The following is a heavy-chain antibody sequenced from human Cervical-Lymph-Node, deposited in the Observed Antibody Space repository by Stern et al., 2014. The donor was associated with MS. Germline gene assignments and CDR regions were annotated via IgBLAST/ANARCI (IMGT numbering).Heavy chain of an antibody. Sequence: QVTLRESGPAMVKPTQTLTLTCTFSGFSLSTSGMRVSWIRQPPGKALEWLVRIDWDNTEFYSPSLKTRLTISKDTSRNQVVLVMTNMDPTDTATYFCARSYNWSPFDPWGQGTLVTVSS. CDR3: ARSYNWSPFDP. CDR2: IDWDNTE. D-gene: IGHD1-1*01. V-gene: IGHV2-70*04. CDR1: GFSLSTSGMR. J-gene: IGHJ5*02.